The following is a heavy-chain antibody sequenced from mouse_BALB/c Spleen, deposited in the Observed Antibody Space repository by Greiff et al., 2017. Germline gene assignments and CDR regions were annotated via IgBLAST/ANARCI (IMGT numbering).Heavy chain of an antibody. J-gene: IGHJ3*01. D-gene: IGHD2-3*01. CDR1: GFTFSSYA. Sequence: EVKLMESGGGLVKPGGSLKLSCAASGFTFSSYAMSWVRQTPEKRLEWVASISSGGSTYYPDSVKGRFTISRDNARNILYLQMSSLRSEDTAMYYCARGQDYDGYYGFAYWGQGTLVTVSA. CDR2: ISSGGST. V-gene: IGHV5-6-5*01. CDR3: ARGQDYDGYYGFAY.